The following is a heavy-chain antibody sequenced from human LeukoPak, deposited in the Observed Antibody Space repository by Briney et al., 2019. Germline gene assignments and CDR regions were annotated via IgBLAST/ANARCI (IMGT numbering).Heavy chain of an antibody. CDR1: GFTFSSYW. V-gene: IGHV3-7*01. CDR2: IKQDGSEK. J-gene: IGHJ4*02. Sequence: GGSLRLSCAASGFTFSSYWMSWVRQAPGKGLEWVANIKQDGSEKYYVDSVKGRFTISRDNAKNSLYLQMNGLRAEDTAVYYCASRLVVVLPPATSVFDYWGQGTLVTVSS. CDR3: ASRLVVVLPPATSVFDY. D-gene: IGHD2-2*01.